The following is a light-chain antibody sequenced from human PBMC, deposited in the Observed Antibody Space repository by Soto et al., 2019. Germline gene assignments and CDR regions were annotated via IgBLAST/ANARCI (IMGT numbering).Light chain of an antibody. Sequence: DIQMTQSPSTLSASVGDRVTITCRASQSISSWLAWYQQKPGKAPKLVIYDASSLESGVPSRFSGSGSGTEVTLTISSLQPDDVATYYCQQYNSYSRTCGQGTKVDIK. CDR2: DAS. CDR1: QSISSW. J-gene: IGKJ1*01. CDR3: QQYNSYSRT. V-gene: IGKV1-5*01.